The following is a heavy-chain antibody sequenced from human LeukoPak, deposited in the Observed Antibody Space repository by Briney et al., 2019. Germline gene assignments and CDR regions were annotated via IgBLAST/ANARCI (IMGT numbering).Heavy chain of an antibody. V-gene: IGHV4-59*12. CDR3: AREGAYYYDSSGYYLVNDY. CDR1: GGSISSYY. CDR2: IYYSGST. D-gene: IGHD3-22*01. Sequence: SETLSLTCTVSGGSISSYYWSWIRQPPGKGLEWIGYIYYSGSTNYNPSLKSRVTMSVDTSKNQFSLKLSSVTAADTAVYYCAREGAYYYDSSGYYLVNDYWGQGTLVTVSS. J-gene: IGHJ4*02.